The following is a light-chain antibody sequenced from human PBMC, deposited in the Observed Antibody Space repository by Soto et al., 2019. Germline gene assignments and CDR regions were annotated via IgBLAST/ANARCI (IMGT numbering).Light chain of an antibody. CDR2: DAS. J-gene: IGKJ1*01. V-gene: IGKV1-5*01. CDR1: QSISSW. Sequence: DIQMTQSPSTLSASVGDIVKITCRASQSISSWLAWYQQKPGKAPKLLIYDASSLESGVPSRFSGSGSGTEFTLTISSLQPDDFATYYCQQYNSYSPFGQGTKGDI. CDR3: QQYNSYSP.